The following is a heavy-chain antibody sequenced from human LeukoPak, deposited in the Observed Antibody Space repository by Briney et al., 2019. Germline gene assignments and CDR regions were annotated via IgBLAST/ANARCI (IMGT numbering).Heavy chain of an antibody. CDR1: GGSISSYY. D-gene: IGHD3-3*01. Sequence: SETLSLTCTVSGGSISSYYWSWIRQPAGKGLEWIGRIYTSGSTNYNPSLKSRVTMSVDTSKNQFSLKLSSVTAADTAVYYCARDQLRYYDFWSGPFDYWGQGTLVTVSS. J-gene: IGHJ4*02. CDR2: IYTSGST. CDR3: ARDQLRYYDFWSGPFDY. V-gene: IGHV4-4*07.